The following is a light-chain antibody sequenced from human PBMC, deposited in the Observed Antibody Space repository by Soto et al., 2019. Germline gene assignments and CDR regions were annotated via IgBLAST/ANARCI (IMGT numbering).Light chain of an antibody. Sequence: QSALTQPASVSGSPGQSITISCTGTSSDIGSYDYVSWYQQHPGKAPKLMIYDVGNRPSGVSNRFSGSKSGNTASLTISGLQAEDEADYYCSSFTSSTTYVFGTGTKLTVL. CDR1: SSDIGSYDY. V-gene: IGLV2-14*01. CDR3: SSFTSSTTYV. J-gene: IGLJ1*01. CDR2: DVG.